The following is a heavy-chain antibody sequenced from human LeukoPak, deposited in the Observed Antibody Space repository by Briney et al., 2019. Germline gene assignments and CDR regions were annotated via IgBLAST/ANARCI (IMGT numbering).Heavy chain of an antibody. J-gene: IGHJ5*02. CDR1: GFTFSGYA. CDR2: INSDGSST. D-gene: IGHD4-17*01. V-gene: IGHV3-74*01. Sequence: GGSLRLSCAASGFTFSGYAMSWVRQAPGKGLVWVSRINSDGSSTSYADSVKGRFTISRDNAKNTLYPQMNSLRAEDTAVYYCARDLAKVYGDYDNWFDPWGQGTQVTVSS. CDR3: ARDLAKVYGDYDNWFDP.